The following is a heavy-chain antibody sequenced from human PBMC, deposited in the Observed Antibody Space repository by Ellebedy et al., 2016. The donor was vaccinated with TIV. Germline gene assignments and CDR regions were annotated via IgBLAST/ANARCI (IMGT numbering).Heavy chain of an antibody. CDR1: GGSISSYY. CDR2: IFYRGST. Sequence: MPSETLSLTCTVSGGSISSYYWTWIRQPPGKGLEWLGQIFYRGSTNYHPSLKSRVTISGDTSKNQFSLRLTSVTAADTVVYYCARGRRFFYYYGMDVWGQGTTVTVSS. V-gene: IGHV4-59*01. D-gene: IGHD3-3*01. J-gene: IGHJ6*02. CDR3: ARGRRFFYYYGMDV.